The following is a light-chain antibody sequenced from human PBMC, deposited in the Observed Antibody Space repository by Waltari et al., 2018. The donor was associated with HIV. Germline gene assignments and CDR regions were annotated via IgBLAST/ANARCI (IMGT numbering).Light chain of an antibody. J-gene: IGLJ2*01. CDR2: EVS. V-gene: IGLV2-8*01. CDR3: SSFAGNDFFV. CDR1: SNDIGLYNY. Sequence: QSVLTQPPSASGSPGETVTLSCTGTSNDIGLYNYVSWFQQHPGKVPKLVMFEVSQRPSGVPDRFSGSKSGYTASLTVSGLQPDDEADYFCSSFAGNDFFVFGGGTRLTVL.